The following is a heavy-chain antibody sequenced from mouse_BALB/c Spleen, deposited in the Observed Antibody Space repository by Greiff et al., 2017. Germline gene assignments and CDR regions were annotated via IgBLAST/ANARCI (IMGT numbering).Heavy chain of an antibody. V-gene: IGHV2-6-5*01. CDR3: ARDRRYGNPLYYFDY. CDR2: IWGGGST. CDR1: GFSLTDYG. J-gene: IGHJ2*01. Sequence: VHLVESGPGLVAPSQSLSITCTVSGFSLTDYGVSWIRQPPGKGLEWLGVIWGGGSTYYNSALMSRLSISKDNSKSQVFLKMNSLQTDDTAMYYCARDRRYGNPLYYFDYWGQGTTLTVSS. D-gene: IGHD2-10*02.